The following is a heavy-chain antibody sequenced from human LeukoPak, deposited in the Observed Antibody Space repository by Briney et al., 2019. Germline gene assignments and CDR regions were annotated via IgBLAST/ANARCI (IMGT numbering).Heavy chain of an antibody. D-gene: IGHD6-13*01. CDR2: IYYSGST. CDR3: AQLDYYYYYMDV. CDR1: GGSISSSSYY. Sequence: SETLSLTCTVSGGSISSSSYYWGWIRQPPGTGLEWIGSIYYSGSTYYNPSLKSRVTISVDTSKNQFSLKLSSVTAADTAVYYCAQLDYYYYYMDVWGKGTTVTVSS. J-gene: IGHJ6*03. V-gene: IGHV4-39*07.